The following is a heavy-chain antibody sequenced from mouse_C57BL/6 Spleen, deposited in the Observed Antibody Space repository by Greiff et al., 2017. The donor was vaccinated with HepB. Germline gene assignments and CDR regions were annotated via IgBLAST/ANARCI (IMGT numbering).Heavy chain of an antibody. D-gene: IGHD1-1*01. J-gene: IGHJ1*03. V-gene: IGHV1-81*01. Sequence: QVHVKQSGAELARPGASVKLSCKASGYTFTSYGISWVKQRTGQGLEWIGEIYPRSGNTYYNEKFKGKATLTADKSSSTAYMELRSLTSEDSAVYFCARSLYYGSSLWYFDVWGTGTTVTVSS. CDR3: ARSLYYGSSLWYFDV. CDR2: IYPRSGNT. CDR1: GYTFTSYG.